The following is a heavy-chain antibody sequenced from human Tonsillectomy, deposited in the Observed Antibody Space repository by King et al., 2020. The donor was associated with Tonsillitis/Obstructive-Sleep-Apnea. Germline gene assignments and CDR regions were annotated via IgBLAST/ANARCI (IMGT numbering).Heavy chain of an antibody. Sequence: QLQESGPGLVKPSETLSLTCTVSGGSISSYYWSWIRQPPGKGLEWIGYIYYSGSTKYNPSLKSRVTISVDTSKNQFSLKLTSVTAADTAVYYCARDYDGVVMDVWGQGTTVTVSS. V-gene: IGHV4-59*01. CDR2: IYYSGST. CDR1: GGSISSYY. J-gene: IGHJ6*02. D-gene: IGHD5-12*01. CDR3: ARDYDGVVMDV.